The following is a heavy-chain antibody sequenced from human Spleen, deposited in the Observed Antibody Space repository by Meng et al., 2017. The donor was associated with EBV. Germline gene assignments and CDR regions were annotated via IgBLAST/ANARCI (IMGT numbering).Heavy chain of an antibody. CDR1: GGSISSGGYY. Sequence: QVQVQESGPGLVKPSTTLSLTCDVSGGSISSGGYYWSWIRQPPGKGLEWIGYINYRGNTYDNPSLRSRAALSVDTSKNQFSLKLSSVTAADTAVYYCARGAAKWFDPWGPGTLVTVSS. D-gene: IGHD6-25*01. CDR3: ARGAAKWFDP. V-gene: IGHV4-30-4*01. CDR2: INYRGNT. J-gene: IGHJ5*02.